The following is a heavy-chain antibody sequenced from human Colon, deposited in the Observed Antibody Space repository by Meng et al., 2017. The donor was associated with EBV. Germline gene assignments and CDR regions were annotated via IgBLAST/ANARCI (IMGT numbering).Heavy chain of an antibody. V-gene: IGHV4-34*02. CDR3: ARTFGYCSNNNCPRTLGY. CDR2: INHSGST. Sequence: QVQRQQWWAGLLKPSETLSLTCGVRGGSLSGYYWSWVRHFPGRTLEFIGDINHSGSTNYNPSLRSRVTISVDTSKNQIFLNLHSVTAADTAVYHCARTFGYCSNNNCPRTLGYWGQGTLVTVSS. CDR1: GGSLSGYY. D-gene: IGHD2-2*03. J-gene: IGHJ4*02.